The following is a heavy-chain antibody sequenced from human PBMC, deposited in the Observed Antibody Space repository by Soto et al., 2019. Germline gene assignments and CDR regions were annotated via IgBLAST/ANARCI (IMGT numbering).Heavy chain of an antibody. Sequence: QVQLQESGPGLVKPSETLSLTCAVSGASIRSYHWRWIRQPAGKGLEWIGRMQHTGNTNYNPSLKRRVPMSVDTSKNQISLKMTSVTAADTAVYFCAKDVASRRWFDPWGQGILVIVSS. CDR1: GASIRSYH. D-gene: IGHD3-16*01. CDR2: MQHTGNT. V-gene: IGHV4-4*07. J-gene: IGHJ5*02. CDR3: AKDVASRRWFDP.